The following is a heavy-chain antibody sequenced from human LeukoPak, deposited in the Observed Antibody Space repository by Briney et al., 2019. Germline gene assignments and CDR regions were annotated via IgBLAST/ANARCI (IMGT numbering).Heavy chain of an antibody. D-gene: IGHD3-3*01. CDR3: AWSGYPYYYMDV. V-gene: IGHV1-69*13. Sequence: SVKLSCKASGGTFSSYAISWVRQAPGQGLEWMGGIIPIFGTANYAQKFQGRVTITADESTSTAYMELSSLRSEDTAVYYCAWSGYPYYYMDVWGKGTTVTVSS. J-gene: IGHJ6*03. CDR1: GGTFSSYA. CDR2: IIPIFGTA.